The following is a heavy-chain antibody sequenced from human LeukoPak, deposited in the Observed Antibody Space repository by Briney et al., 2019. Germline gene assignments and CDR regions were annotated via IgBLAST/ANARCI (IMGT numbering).Heavy chain of an antibody. V-gene: IGHV3-33*01. CDR1: GFTFNTYA. J-gene: IGHJ2*01. CDR2: IWYDGSNE. Sequence: PGGSLRLSCAASGFTFNTYATNWVRQAPGKGLEWVAVIWYDGSNEYYADSVKGRFTISRDNSKNTLYLQMNSLRAEDSAVYFCARDSASIAAAVYWYFDLWGRGTLVTVSS. D-gene: IGHD6-13*01. CDR3: ARDSASIAAAVYWYFDL.